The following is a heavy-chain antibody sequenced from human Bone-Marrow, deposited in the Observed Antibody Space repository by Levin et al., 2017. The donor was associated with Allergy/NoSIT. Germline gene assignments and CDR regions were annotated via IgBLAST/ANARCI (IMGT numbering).Heavy chain of an antibody. CDR3: ARDCPHLSYSSTWYYDYGMDV. J-gene: IGHJ6*02. D-gene: IGHD6-13*01. Sequence: GESLKISCAASGFTFSNSSMNWVRQAPGKGLEWVSYISDSSSSIFYADSVKGRFTISRDNAKNSLFLQMNSLRDEATAVYYCARDCPHLSYSSTWYYDYGMDVWGQGTTVTFSS. CDR2: ISDSSSSI. CDR1: GFTFSNSS. V-gene: IGHV3-48*02.